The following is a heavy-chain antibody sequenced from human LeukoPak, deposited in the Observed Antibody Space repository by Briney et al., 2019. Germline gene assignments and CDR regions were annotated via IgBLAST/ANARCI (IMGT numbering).Heavy chain of an antibody. CDR1: GYTFTSYY. Sequence: ASVKVSCKASGYTFTSYYIHWVRQAPGQGLEWMGIINPSGGSTSYAQKFQGRVTMTRDTSTSTAYMELRSLRSDDTAVYYCARDQWEAEKKFDYWGQGTLVTVSS. J-gene: IGHJ4*02. V-gene: IGHV1-46*01. CDR3: ARDQWEAEKKFDY. CDR2: INPSGGST. D-gene: IGHD1-26*01.